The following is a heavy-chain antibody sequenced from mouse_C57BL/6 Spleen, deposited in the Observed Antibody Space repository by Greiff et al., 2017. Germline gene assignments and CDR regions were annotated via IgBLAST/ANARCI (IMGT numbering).Heavy chain of an antibody. CDR2: ISSGCSTI. CDR1: GFTFSDYG. J-gene: IGHJ2*01. D-gene: IGHD1-1*01. Sequence: EVQRVESGGGLVKPGGSLKLSCAASGFTFSDYGMHWVRQAPEKGLEWVAYISSGCSTIYYADTVKGRFTISRDNAKNTLFLQMTSLRSEDTAMYYCARGGNYYGSRSYFDYWGQGTTLTVSS. CDR3: ARGGNYYGSRSYFDY. V-gene: IGHV5-17*01.